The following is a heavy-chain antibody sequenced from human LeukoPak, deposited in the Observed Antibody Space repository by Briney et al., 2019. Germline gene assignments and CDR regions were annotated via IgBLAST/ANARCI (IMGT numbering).Heavy chain of an antibody. CDR1: GGSISSGGYY. D-gene: IGHD3-3*01. CDR2: IYYSGST. V-gene: IGHV4-31*03. Sequence: PSQTLFLTCTVSGGSISSGGYYWSWLRQHPGKGLEWIGYIYYSGSTYYNPSLKSRVTISVDTSKNQFSLKLSSVTAADTAVYYCARAQGYDFWSGYSFFDYWGQGTLVTVSS. CDR3: ARAQGYDFWSGYSFFDY. J-gene: IGHJ4*02.